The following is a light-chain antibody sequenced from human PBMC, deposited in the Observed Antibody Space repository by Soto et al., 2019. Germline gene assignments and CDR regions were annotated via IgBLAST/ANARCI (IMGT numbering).Light chain of an antibody. CDR1: QSVSSY. V-gene: IGKV3-11*01. CDR2: DAS. Sequence: EIVLTQSPATLSLSPGERATLSCRASQSVSSYLAWYQQKPGQAPRLLIYDASNRATGIPARFSGSGSGTDFTLTIRSPEPDHFAFYVGTQGSNGLLGLTFG. J-gene: IGKJ2*01. CDR3: TQGSNGLLGLT.